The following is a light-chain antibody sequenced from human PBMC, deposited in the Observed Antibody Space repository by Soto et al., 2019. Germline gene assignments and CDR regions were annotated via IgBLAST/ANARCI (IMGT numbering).Light chain of an antibody. CDR3: QQYGSSPQT. V-gene: IGKV3-20*01. CDR2: GAS. J-gene: IGKJ1*01. CDR1: QSVSSSY. Sequence: EIVLTQSPGTLSLSPGERATLSCRASQSVSSSYLAWYQQKPGQAPRLLIYGASSRATGIPDRLSGSGSGTDFTLTIIRLEPEDFAVYYCQQYGSSPQTFGQGTKVEIK.